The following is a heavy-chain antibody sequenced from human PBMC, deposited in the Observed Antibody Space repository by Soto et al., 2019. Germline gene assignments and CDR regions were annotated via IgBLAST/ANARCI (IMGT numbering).Heavy chain of an antibody. D-gene: IGHD3-16*01. V-gene: IGHV3-33*01. CDR1: GFTFSNYG. Sequence: GGSLRLSCAASGFTFSNYGMHGVRQAPGKGLEWVAVIWDDGNQKYYVDSVKGRFTISRDNSENTMFLQMNSLTAEDTAVYYCVRGGKTAGAFDIWGQGTMVTVSS. CDR2: IWDDGNQK. J-gene: IGHJ3*02. CDR3: VRGGKTAGAFDI.